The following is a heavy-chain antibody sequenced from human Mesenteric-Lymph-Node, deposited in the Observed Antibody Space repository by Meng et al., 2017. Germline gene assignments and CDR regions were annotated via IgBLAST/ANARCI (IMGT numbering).Heavy chain of an antibody. V-gene: IGHV3-15*01. CDR2: IKSKTYGGAT. CDR1: GFTFSNAW. J-gene: IGHJ4*02. D-gene: IGHD6-13*01. CDR3: VSWDY. Sequence: EVQVVESGGDLVKPGESLRLSCAASGFTFSNAWMTWVRQAPGKGLEWVGHIKSKTYGGATDYAAPVKGRFTISRDDSKNTLYLQMNSLKTEDTAVYYCVSWDYWGQGTLVTVSS.